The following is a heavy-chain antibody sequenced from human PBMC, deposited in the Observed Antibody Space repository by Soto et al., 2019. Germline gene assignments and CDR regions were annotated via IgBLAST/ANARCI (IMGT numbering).Heavy chain of an antibody. J-gene: IGHJ6*02. CDR2: ISYDGSNK. Sequence: QVQLVESGGGVVQPGRSLRLSCAASGFTFSSYGMHWVRQAPGKGLEWVAVISYDGSNKYYADSVKGRFTISRDNSKNLLYLHMTSMRAEDTAVYYCAKRDSSGWYEYYYYYYGMDVWGQGTTVTVSS. CDR1: GFTFSSYG. CDR3: AKRDSSGWYEYYYYYYGMDV. V-gene: IGHV3-30*18. D-gene: IGHD6-19*01.